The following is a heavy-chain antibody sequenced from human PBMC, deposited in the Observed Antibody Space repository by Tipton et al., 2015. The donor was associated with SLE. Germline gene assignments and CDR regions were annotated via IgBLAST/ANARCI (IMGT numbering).Heavy chain of an antibody. V-gene: IGHV3-33*06. Sequence: RSLRLSCAASGFTFSSYGMHWVRQAPGKGLEWVAVIWYDGSNKYYADSVKGRFTISRDNSKNTLYLQMNSLRAEDTAVYYCAKDRSLRCDGMDVWGQGTTVTVSS. J-gene: IGHJ6*02. CDR1: GFTFSSYG. D-gene: IGHD4-17*01. CDR3: AKDRSLRCDGMDV. CDR2: IWYDGSNK.